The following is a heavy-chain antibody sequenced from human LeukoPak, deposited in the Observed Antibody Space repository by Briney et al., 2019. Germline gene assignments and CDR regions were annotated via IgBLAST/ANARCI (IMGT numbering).Heavy chain of an antibody. J-gene: IGHJ5*02. D-gene: IGHD6-6*01. CDR2: IYSGGST. CDR3: VKASSSSPQYNWFDA. CDR1: GFIVSSNH. Sequence: GGSLRLSCAASGFIVSSNHMSWVRQAPGKGLEWVSVIYSGGSTYYADSVKGRFTISRDNSKNTLYLQMNSLRAEDTALYYCVKASSSSPQYNWFDAWGQGTLVTVSS. V-gene: IGHV3-53*01.